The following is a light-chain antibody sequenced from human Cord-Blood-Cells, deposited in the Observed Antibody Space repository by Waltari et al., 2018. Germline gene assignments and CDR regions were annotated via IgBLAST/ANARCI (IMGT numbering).Light chain of an antibody. J-gene: IGLJ2*01. V-gene: IGLV1-40*01. CDR3: QSYDSSLSGSV. Sequence: QSVLTQPPSVSGAPGQRVTISCTGSSPNIGAGYDVHWYQQLPGTAPKLPNEGNRKRPAGVPDRFSGSKAGTSASLAITGLQAGDEADYYGQSYDSSLSGSVFGGGTKLTVL. CDR1: SPNIGAGYD. CDR2: GNR.